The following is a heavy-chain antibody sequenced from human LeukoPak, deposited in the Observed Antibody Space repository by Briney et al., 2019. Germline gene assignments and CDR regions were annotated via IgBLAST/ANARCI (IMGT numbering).Heavy chain of an antibody. J-gene: IGHJ4*02. CDR2: IYYSGST. V-gene: IGHV4-39*07. Sequence: SETLSLTCTVSGGSISSSSYYWGRIRQPPGKGLEWIGSIYYSGSTYYNPSLKSRVTISVDTSKNQFSLKLSSVTAADTAVYYCARDPTMVRGVMLLAGAPDYWGQGTLVTVSS. CDR1: GGSISSSSYY. CDR3: ARDPTMVRGVMLLAGAPDY. D-gene: IGHD3-10*01.